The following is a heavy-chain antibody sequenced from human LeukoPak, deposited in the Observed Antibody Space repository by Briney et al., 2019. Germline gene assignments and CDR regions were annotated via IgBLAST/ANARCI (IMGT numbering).Heavy chain of an antibody. Sequence: KTAESLKISCKGSGYSFTSYWIGWVRQMPGKGVEWMGIIYPGDSDTRYSPSFQGQVTVSAETSISTAFQQRSRLNASDAAMYYRSRLLYDSSGHFDHWGQGTLVTVSS. J-gene: IGHJ5*02. CDR2: IYPGDSDT. CDR3: SRLLYDSSGHFDH. V-gene: IGHV5-51*01. D-gene: IGHD3-22*01. CDR1: GYSFTSYW.